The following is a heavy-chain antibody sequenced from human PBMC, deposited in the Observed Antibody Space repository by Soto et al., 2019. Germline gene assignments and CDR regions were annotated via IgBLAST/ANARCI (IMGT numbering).Heavy chain of an antibody. V-gene: IGHV3-11*01. D-gene: IGHD3-16*02. Sequence: NPGGSLRLSCAASGFTFSDYYMSWIRQAPGKGLEWVSYISPSGTTIYYADSVKGRFTISRDNAKNSLYLQMNSLRAEDTAVYYCARDRYDYVWGSYPEIDYWGQGTLVTVSS. J-gene: IGHJ4*02. CDR1: GFTFSDYY. CDR2: ISPSGTTI. CDR3: ARDRYDYVWGSYPEIDY.